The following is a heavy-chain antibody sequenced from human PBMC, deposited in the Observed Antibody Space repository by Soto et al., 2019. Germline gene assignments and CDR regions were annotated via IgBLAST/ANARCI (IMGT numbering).Heavy chain of an antibody. V-gene: IGHV3-23*01. CDR3: AKPQPPRGYSGYDPPALYYYYYGMDV. D-gene: IGHD5-12*01. Sequence: EVQLLESGGGLVQPGGSLRLSCAASGFTFSSYAMSWVRQAPGKGLEWVSAISGSGGSTYYADSVKGRFTISRDNSKNTLYLQMNSLRAEDTAVYYCAKPQPPRGYSGYDPPALYYYYYGMDVWGQGTTVTVSS. CDR2: ISGSGGST. J-gene: IGHJ6*02. CDR1: GFTFSSYA.